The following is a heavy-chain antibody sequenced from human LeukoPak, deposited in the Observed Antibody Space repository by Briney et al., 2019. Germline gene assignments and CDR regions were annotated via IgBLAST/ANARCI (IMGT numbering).Heavy chain of an antibody. V-gene: IGHV1-2*02. D-gene: IGHD3-22*01. CDR2: INPNSGGT. CDR3: ARATKYYYDSSGYYYPPDY. Sequence: ASVKVSCKASGYTFTGYYMHWVRQAPGQGLEWMGWINPNSGGTNYAQKFQGRVTMTRDTSISTAYMELSRLRSDDTAVYYCARATKYYYDSSGYYYPPDYWGQGTLVTVSS. CDR1: GYTFTGYY. J-gene: IGHJ4*02.